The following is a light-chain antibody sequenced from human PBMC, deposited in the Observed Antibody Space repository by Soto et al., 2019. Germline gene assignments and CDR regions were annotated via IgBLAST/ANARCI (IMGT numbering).Light chain of an antibody. J-gene: IGKJ1*01. V-gene: IGKV3-20*01. CDR2: GAS. Sequence: EVVLTQSPVTLSLSPGEGATLSCRASQSSRSDYLAWYQQKPGQAPTLLIYGASSRATGIPDRFSGSGSGADFTLTISRVEPEDFAVYYCHQYGSSHGEGAFGQGTKVDIK. CDR1: QSSRSDY. CDR3: HQYGSSHGEGA.